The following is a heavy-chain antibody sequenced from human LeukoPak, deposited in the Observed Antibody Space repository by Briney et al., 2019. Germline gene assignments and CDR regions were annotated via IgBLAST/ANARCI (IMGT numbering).Heavy chain of an antibody. CDR1: DGSFSCYY. V-gene: IGHV4-34*01. D-gene: IGHD1-1*01. J-gene: IGHJ6*03. CDR3: AGGRVGTGTTNPRRAMDV. Sequence: SETLSLTCAVYDGSFSCYYWGWIRQPPGKGLEWIGEVSHSGSTNSNPSLKSRVTMSVDTSRNRFTLKLSSVTAADMAVYYCAGGRVGTGTTNPRRAMDVWGKGTTVTVSS. CDR2: VSHSGST.